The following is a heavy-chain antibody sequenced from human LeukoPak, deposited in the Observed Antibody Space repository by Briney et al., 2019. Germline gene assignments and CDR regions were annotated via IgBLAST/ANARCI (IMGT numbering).Heavy chain of an antibody. D-gene: IGHD5-12*01. CDR3: ARVFDGGYGHYYFDY. CDR2: IYYSGST. Sequence: SETLSLTCTVSGGSISSYYWSWIRQPPGKGLEWIGYIYYSGSTNYNPSLKSRVTISVDTSKNQFSLKLSSVTAADTAVYYCARVFDGGYGHYYFDYWGQGTLVTVSS. V-gene: IGHV4-59*01. CDR1: GGSISSYY. J-gene: IGHJ4*02.